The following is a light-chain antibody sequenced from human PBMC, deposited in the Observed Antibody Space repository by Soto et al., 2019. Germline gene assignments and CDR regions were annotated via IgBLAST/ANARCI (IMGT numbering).Light chain of an antibody. V-gene: IGLV2-14*01. CDR1: SSDVGGYNY. Sequence: QSALTQPASVSGSPGQSITISCTGTSSDVGGYNYVSWYQQHPGKAPKLMLYEVTNRPSGVSNRFSGSKSGNTASLTISGLQAEDEADYYCSSYRSSSTLGVFGGRTKLTVL. CDR2: EVT. CDR3: SSYRSSSTLGV. J-gene: IGLJ3*02.